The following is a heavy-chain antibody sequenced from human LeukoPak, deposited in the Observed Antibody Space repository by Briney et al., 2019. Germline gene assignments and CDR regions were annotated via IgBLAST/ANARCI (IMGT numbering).Heavy chain of an antibody. J-gene: IGHJ5*02. CDR1: GFTFSSYS. CDR2: IYSGGST. V-gene: IGHV3-23*03. Sequence: GGSLRLSCAASGFTFSSYSMNWVRQAPGKGLEWVSVIYSGGSTYYADSVKGRFTISRDNSKNTLYLQMNSLRAEDTAVYYCAKEVGATPTWGQGTLVTVSS. CDR3: AKEVGATPT. D-gene: IGHD1-26*01.